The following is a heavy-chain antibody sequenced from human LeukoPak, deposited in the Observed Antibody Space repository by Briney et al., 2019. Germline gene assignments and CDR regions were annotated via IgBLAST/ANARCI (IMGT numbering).Heavy chain of an antibody. V-gene: IGHV3-23*01. Sequence: GGSLRLSCAASGFTFSSYAMSWVRQAPGKGLEWVSAISGSGGSTYYADSVKVRFTISRDNSKNTLYLQRNSLRAKDTAVYYCAKVSSRLELTDYWGQGTLVTVSS. CDR3: AKVSSRLELTDY. CDR1: GFTFSSYA. D-gene: IGHD1-7*01. J-gene: IGHJ4*02. CDR2: ISGSGGST.